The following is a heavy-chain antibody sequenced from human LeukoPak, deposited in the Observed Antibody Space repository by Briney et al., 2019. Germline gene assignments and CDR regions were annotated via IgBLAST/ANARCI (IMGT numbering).Heavy chain of an antibody. Sequence: SETLSLTCTVSGGSISSYYWSWIRQPPGKGLEWIGYIYYSGSTNHNPSLKSRVTISVDTSKNQFSLKLSSVTAADTAVYYCARDDILTGYFVFDPWGQGTLVTVSS. CDR3: ARDDILTGYFVFDP. V-gene: IGHV4-59*01. D-gene: IGHD3-9*01. CDR1: GGSISSYY. CDR2: IYYSGST. J-gene: IGHJ5*02.